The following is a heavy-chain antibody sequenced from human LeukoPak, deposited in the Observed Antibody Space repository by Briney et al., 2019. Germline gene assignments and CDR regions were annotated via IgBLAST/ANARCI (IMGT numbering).Heavy chain of an antibody. Sequence: PGGSLRLSCAASGFTFSSYAMSWVRQAPGKGLEWVSAISGSGGSTYYADSVKGRFTISRDNSKNTLYLQMNSLRAEDTAVYYCAKEWGACSLGAIPHFDYWGQGTLVTVSS. D-gene: IGHD1-26*01. V-gene: IGHV3-23*01. J-gene: IGHJ4*02. CDR2: ISGSGGST. CDR3: AKEWGACSLGAIPHFDY. CDR1: GFTFSSYA.